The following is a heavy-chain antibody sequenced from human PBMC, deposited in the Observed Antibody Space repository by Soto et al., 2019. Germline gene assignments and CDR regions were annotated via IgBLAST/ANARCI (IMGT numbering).Heavy chain of an antibody. J-gene: IGHJ4*02. CDR1: GFTFSNYW. CDR3: VKGVYYYDSSGYYPFDY. CDR2: ISSARSSI. V-gene: IGHV3-74*01. D-gene: IGHD3-22*01. Sequence: GGSLRLSCTASGFTFSNYWMHWVRQAPGKGLEWVSCISSARSSINYADSVKGRFTISRDNSKNTQYLQMSSLRAEDTAVYYCVKGVYYYDSSGYYPFDYWGQGTLVTVSS.